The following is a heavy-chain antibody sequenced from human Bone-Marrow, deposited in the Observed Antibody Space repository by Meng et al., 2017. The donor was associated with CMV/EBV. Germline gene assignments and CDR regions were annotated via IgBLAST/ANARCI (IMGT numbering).Heavy chain of an antibody. J-gene: IGHJ4*02. CDR2: FKSKSVGGTK. D-gene: IGHD6-13*01. CDR3: ATIGEYSSSWYHRLDY. CDR1: GSTFSNAW. V-gene: IGHV3-15*01. Sequence: GGSLRLSCAASGSTFSNAWMNWVRQAPGKGLEWVARFKSKSVGGTKDYAAPVKGRFTISRDDSKNTLYLQMNSLKTEDTAVYYCATIGEYSSSWYHRLDYWGQGTLVTVSS.